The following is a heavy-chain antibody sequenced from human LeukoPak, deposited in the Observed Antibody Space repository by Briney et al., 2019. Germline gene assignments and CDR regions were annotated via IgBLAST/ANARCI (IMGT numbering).Heavy chain of an antibody. D-gene: IGHD3-22*01. CDR2: IKQDGSEK. V-gene: IGHV3-7*01. Sequence: GGSLRLSCAASGFTFSSYWMSWVRQAPGKGLEWVANIKQDGSEKYYVDSVKGRFTISRDNAKNSLYLQMNSPRAEDTAVYYCARDGGYYYDSSGLDAFDIWGQGTMVTVSS. J-gene: IGHJ3*02. CDR1: GFTFSSYW. CDR3: ARDGGYYYDSSGLDAFDI.